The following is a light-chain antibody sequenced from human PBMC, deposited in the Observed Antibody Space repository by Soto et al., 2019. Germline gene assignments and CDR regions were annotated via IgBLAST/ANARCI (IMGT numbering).Light chain of an antibody. Sequence: ALTQPPSASGSPGQSVTISCTGTISDIGTYYYVSWYQQHPGKAPKLIIYEVSERPSGVPDRFSGSKSGNTASLTVSGLQAGDEAVYYCSSYAGTKTLIFGGGTKLTVL. J-gene: IGLJ2*01. CDR1: ISDIGTYYY. CDR2: EVS. V-gene: IGLV2-8*01. CDR3: SSYAGTKTLI.